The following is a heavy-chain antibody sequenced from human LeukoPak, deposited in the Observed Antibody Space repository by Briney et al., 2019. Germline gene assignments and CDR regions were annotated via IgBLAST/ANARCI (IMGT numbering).Heavy chain of an antibody. CDR3: ARDPGIAAAGTVGYFDS. D-gene: IGHD6-13*01. CDR2: RKQEGSAR. CDR1: GFSFSSYW. Sequence: PGGSLRLSCVASGFSFSSYWMSWVRQTPGKGPEWVANRKQEGSARYYVDSVTGRFTISRDNAMNSLYLQMNSLRVEDTAVYYCARDPGIAAAGTVGYFDSWGQGILVTVSS. J-gene: IGHJ4*02. V-gene: IGHV3-7*01.